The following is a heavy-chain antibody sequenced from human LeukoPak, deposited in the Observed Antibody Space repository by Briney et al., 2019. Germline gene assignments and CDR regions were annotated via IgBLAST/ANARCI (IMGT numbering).Heavy chain of an antibody. CDR3: ARSQASFTRAVDY. J-gene: IGHJ4*02. CDR1: GFIFRSYH. CDR2: ITSSSDTI. D-gene: IGHD2-15*01. Sequence: GGSLRLSCAGSGFIFRSYHMNWVRQAPGKGLEWAAFITSSSDTISYADSVKGRFTISRDNAKNSLYLQMNSLRAEDTAVYYCARSQASFTRAVDYWGQGTLVTVSS. V-gene: IGHV3-48*01.